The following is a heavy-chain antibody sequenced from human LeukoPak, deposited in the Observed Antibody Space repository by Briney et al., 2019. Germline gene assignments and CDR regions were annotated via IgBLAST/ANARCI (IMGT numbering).Heavy chain of an antibody. V-gene: IGHV5-51*01. CDR3: ARSWVAGYGTVLDY. J-gene: IGHJ4*02. Sequence: GESLKISCKGSGFSFTNYWIGWVRQMPGKGLEWMGIIHPGDSDTRYSPSFQGQVTISVDKYISTAYLQGSSLKAPDTAMYYCARSWVAGYGTVLDYWGQGTLVSVSS. CDR1: GFSFTNYW. CDR2: IHPGDSDT. D-gene: IGHD6-19*01.